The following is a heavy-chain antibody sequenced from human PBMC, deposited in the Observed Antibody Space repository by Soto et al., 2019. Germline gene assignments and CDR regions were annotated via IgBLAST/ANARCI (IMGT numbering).Heavy chain of an antibody. D-gene: IGHD3-22*01. Sequence: PGGSLRLSCSASGFTFSSYAMHWVRQAPGKGLEYVSSISTNGGSTHYADSVKGRFTISRDNSKNTQYLQMSSLRADDTAVYYCAKGEYYYDSSGYYPFDYWGQGT. CDR1: GFTFSSYA. V-gene: IGHV3-64D*06. CDR3: AKGEYYYDSSGYYPFDY. J-gene: IGHJ4*02. CDR2: ISTNGGST.